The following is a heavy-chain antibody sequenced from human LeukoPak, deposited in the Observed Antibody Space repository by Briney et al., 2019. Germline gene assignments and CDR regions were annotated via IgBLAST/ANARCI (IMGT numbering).Heavy chain of an antibody. CDR3: VRMVSGDS. D-gene: IGHD2-8*01. CDR1: GFTFSNYD. J-gene: IGHJ4*02. V-gene: IGHV3-23*01. Sequence: PGGSLRLSCAVSGFTFSNYDMNWVRQAPGKGPEWVTTISASGIRIYYADSAKGRFTISRDNSRNTLELQMNSLRGEDTAVYYCVRMVSGDSWGQGTLVTVTS. CDR2: ISASGIRI.